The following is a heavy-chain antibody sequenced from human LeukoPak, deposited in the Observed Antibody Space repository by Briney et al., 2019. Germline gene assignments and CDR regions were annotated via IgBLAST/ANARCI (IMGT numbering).Heavy chain of an antibody. D-gene: IGHD2-2*01. CDR2: INPNSGGT. CDR1: GYTFTGYY. V-gene: IGHV1-2*06. Sequence: ASVKVSCKASGYTFTGYYMHWVRQAPGQGLEWMGRINPNSGGTNYAQKFQGRVTTTRATSISTAYIKLSTLTCSATPVYTCGRVLVPAAIGYYYYMVVWGKGTTVTVS. CDR3: GRVLVPAAIGYYYYMVV. J-gene: IGHJ6*03.